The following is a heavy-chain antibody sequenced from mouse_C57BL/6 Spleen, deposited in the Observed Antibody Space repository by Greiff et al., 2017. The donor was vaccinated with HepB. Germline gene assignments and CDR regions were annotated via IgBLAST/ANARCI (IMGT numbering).Heavy chain of an antibody. J-gene: IGHJ2*01. CDR2: ISDGGSYT. Sequence: EVQGVESGGGLVKPGGSLKLSCAASGFTFSSYAMSWVRQTPEKRLEWVATISDGGSYTYYPDNVKGRFTISRDNAKNNLYLQMSHLKSEDTAMYYSAKAPGYYGSSYIDSWGQDATLTVSS. CDR1: GFTFSSYA. D-gene: IGHD1-1*01. CDR3: AKAPGYYGSSYIDS. V-gene: IGHV5-4*01.